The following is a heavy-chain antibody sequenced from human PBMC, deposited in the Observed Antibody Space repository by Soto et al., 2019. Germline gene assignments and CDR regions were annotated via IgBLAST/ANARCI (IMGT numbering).Heavy chain of an antibody. CDR2: IYHSGST. CDR1: GGSISSGDYS. J-gene: IGHJ5*02. D-gene: IGHD2-2*01. V-gene: IGHV4-30-2*01. Sequence: SETLSLTCAVSGGSISSGDYSWTWIRQPPGKGLEWIGYIYHSGSTYYNPSLKSRVTISVDRSKNQFSLKLSSVTAADTAVYYCPRVPDRWGQGTLVTVSS. CDR3: PRVPDR.